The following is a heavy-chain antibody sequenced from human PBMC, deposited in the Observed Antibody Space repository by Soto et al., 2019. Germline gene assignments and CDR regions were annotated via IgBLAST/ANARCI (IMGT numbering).Heavy chain of an antibody. D-gene: IGHD3-10*01. CDR1: GFTFSSYG. CDR3: ASTPAGGSVQRYYYGMDV. Sequence: GGSLRLSCAASGFTFSSYGMHWVRQAPGKGLEWVAVIWYDGSNKYYADSVKGRFTISRDNSKNTLYLQMNSLRAEDTAVYYCASTPAGGSVQRYYYGMDVWGQGTTVTVSS. V-gene: IGHV3-33*01. CDR2: IWYDGSNK. J-gene: IGHJ6*02.